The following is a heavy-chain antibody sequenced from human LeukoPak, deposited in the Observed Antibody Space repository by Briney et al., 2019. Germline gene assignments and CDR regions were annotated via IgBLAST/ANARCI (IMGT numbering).Heavy chain of an antibody. V-gene: IGHV3-48*04. D-gene: IGHD1-26*01. CDR1: GFTFSTYS. CDR3: ARDSSGSYFDY. Sequence: GGSLRLSCAASGFTFSTYSMSWVRQAPGKGLEWVSYISSSGSTIYYADSVKGRFTISRDNAKNSLYLQMNSLRAEDTAVYYCARDSSGSYFDYWGQGTLVTVSS. J-gene: IGHJ4*02. CDR2: ISSSGSTI.